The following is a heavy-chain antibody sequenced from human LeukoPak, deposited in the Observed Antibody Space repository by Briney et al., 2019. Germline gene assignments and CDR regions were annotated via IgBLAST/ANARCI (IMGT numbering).Heavy chain of an antibody. J-gene: IGHJ4*02. V-gene: IGHV3-23*01. CDR2: ITGSAKST. Sequence: GGSLRLSCEASGFTFSSHAMGWVRQAPGKGLEWVSSITGSAKSTYYADSVKGRATISRDNSRNTVDLQLTSLRVEDTATYYCTKEDRQLVCAHWGQGTLVTVSS. D-gene: IGHD5-18*01. CDR3: TKEDRQLVCAH. CDR1: GFTFSSHA.